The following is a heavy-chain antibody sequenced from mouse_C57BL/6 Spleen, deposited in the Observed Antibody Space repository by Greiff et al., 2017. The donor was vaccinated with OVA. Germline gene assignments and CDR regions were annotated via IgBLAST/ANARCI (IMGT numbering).Heavy chain of an antibody. V-gene: IGHV1-72*01. J-gene: IGHJ1*03. Sequence: QVQPQQTGAEPVKPRASVKLSRKASGYTFTSHWTHRVKQRPGRGLEWIGRIDPNSCGTKYYEKFTSKATLTVAKPSSTAFMHISSLTSEDSAVYYCAREEASLPGSFDVWGTGTTVTVSS. CDR2: IDPNSCGT. CDR3: AREEASLPGSFDV. CDR1: GYTFTSHW. D-gene: IGHD3-2*02.